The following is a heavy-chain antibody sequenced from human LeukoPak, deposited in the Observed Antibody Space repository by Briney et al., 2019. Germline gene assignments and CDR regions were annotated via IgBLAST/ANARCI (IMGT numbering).Heavy chain of an antibody. CDR3: ARAQYYYDSSGAVGFDP. J-gene: IGHJ5*02. CDR1: GLTFSSYS. D-gene: IGHD3-22*01. Sequence: GGSLRLSCAASGLTFSSYSMNWVRQAPGKGLEWVSSISSSSSYIYYADSVKGRFTISRDNAKNSLYLQMNSLRAEDTAVYYCARAQYYYDSSGAVGFDPWGQGTLVTVSS. V-gene: IGHV3-21*01. CDR2: ISSSSSYI.